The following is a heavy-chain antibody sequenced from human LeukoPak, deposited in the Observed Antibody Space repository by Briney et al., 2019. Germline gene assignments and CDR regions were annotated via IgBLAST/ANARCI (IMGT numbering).Heavy chain of an antibody. J-gene: IGHJ4*02. V-gene: IGHV3-64D*09. Sequence: GGSLRLSCSASGCTFSSYAVHWVRQAPGKGLEYVSAINGNGDITYYADSVKGRFTISRDNSKNTLYLQMSSLRAEDTAVYYCVKGPTGYWGQGTLVTVSS. CDR1: GCTFSSYA. CDR2: INGNGDIT. CDR3: VKGPTGY.